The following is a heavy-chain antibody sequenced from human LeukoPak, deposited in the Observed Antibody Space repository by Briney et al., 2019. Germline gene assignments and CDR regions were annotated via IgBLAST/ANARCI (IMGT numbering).Heavy chain of an antibody. CDR1: GFTFSSYG. D-gene: IGHD3-22*01. Sequence: GGSLRLSCAASGFTFSSYGMHWVRQAPGKGLEWVAVISYDGSNKYYADSVKGRFTISRDNSKNTLYLQMNSLRAEDTAVYYCAKDATNSGYYYFDYWGQGTLVTVSS. J-gene: IGHJ4*02. V-gene: IGHV3-30*18. CDR3: AKDATNSGYYYFDY. CDR2: ISYDGSNK.